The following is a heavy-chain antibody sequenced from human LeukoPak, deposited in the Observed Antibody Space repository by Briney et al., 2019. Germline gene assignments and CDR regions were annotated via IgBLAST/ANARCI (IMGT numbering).Heavy chain of an antibody. V-gene: IGHV4-39*01. CDR1: GGSISSSSYY. Sequence: SETLSLTCTVSGGSISSSSYYWGWIRQPPGKGLEWIGSIYYSGSTYYNPSLKSRVTISVDTSKNQFSLKLSSVTAADTAVYYCARRHYYDSRGIDYWGQGTLVTVSS. D-gene: IGHD3-22*01. J-gene: IGHJ4*02. CDR3: ARRHYYDSRGIDY. CDR2: IYYSGST.